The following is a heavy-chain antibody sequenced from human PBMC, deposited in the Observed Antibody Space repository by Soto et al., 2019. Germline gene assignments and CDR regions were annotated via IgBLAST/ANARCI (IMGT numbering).Heavy chain of an antibody. V-gene: IGHV1-18*01. CDR2: VSGYNGDT. CDR1: GYTFSRYG. D-gene: IGHD2-8*01. CDR3: TKNGQPPYYYYGMDV. J-gene: IGHJ6*02. Sequence: QGQLVQSGPEVKKPGASVKVSCKASGYTFSRYGISWVRQAPGQGLEWMGWVSGYNGDTKYAQKVQGRVTMTIDTSTDTGYMEWRSLTSDDTAKYYCTKNGQPPYYYYGMDVWCQGTTVTVSS.